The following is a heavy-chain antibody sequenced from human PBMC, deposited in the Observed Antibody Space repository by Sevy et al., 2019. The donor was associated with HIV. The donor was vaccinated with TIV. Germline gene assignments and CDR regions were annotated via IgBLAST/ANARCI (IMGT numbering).Heavy chain of an antibody. Sequence: GGSLSLSCAVSGFTFNNAWMNWVRQAPGTGLQWVALIKSKIDGETTDYAAPVKGRFTISRDDSKNTLFLQMNSLKIEDTAVYYCATAPGYYDSAPFDYWGPGTLVTVSS. V-gene: IGHV3-15*01. CDR2: IKSKIDGETT. J-gene: IGHJ4*02. D-gene: IGHD3-22*01. CDR3: ATAPGYYDSAPFDY. CDR1: GFTFNNAW.